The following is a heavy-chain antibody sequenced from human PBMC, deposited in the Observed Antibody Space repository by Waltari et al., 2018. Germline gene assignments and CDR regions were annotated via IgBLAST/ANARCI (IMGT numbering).Heavy chain of an antibody. Sequence: EVQLLEAGGGLVQPGGSLRLSCAASGFTFMTYAINWVRQAPGKGRVWVSYIRVGAGTHYADSVKGRFTISRDSSKNTVYLQMNSLRAEDTAVYYCAKSFYNWDDPLDSWGQGTLVTVSS. CDR2: IRVGAGT. CDR1: GFTFMTYA. V-gene: IGHV3-23*01. J-gene: IGHJ4*02. D-gene: IGHD1-20*01. CDR3: AKSFYNWDDPLDS.